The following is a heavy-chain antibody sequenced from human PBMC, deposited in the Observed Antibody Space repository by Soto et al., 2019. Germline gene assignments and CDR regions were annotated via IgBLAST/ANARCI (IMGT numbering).Heavy chain of an antibody. Sequence: GASGKVSCKASGYTFTSYGISWGRQAPGQGLEWMGWISAYNGNTNYAQKLQGRVTMTTDTSTSTAYMELRSLRSDDTAVYYCARDFRIVATIGRFDPWGQGTLVTVSS. V-gene: IGHV1-18*01. D-gene: IGHD5-12*01. CDR2: ISAYNGNT. J-gene: IGHJ5*02. CDR3: ARDFRIVATIGRFDP. CDR1: GYTFTSYG.